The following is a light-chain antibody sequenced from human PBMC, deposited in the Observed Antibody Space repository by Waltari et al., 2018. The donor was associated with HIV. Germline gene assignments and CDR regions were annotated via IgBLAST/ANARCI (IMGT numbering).Light chain of an antibody. V-gene: IGLV2-23*03. J-gene: IGLJ2*01. CDR3: CSYAGSSTFV. CDR1: SSDVGSYNL. Sequence: QSALTQPASVSRSPGQSITISCTGTSSDVGSYNLVSWYQQHPGKAPKLMIYEGSKRPSGVSNRFSCSKSGNTASLTISGLQAEDEADYYCCSYAGSSTFVFGGGTKLTVL. CDR2: EGS.